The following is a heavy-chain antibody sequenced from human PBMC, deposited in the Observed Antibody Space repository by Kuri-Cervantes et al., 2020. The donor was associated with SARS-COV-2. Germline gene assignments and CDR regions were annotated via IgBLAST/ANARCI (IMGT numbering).Heavy chain of an antibody. CDR3: TTDIRGAIRIFGVLPWSDGLNPVDI. Sequence: GGSLRLSCAASGFTFSKAWMSWVRQAPGKGLEWVGRIKSETDGATTNYATPVKDRFTISRDDSKNTLYLQLNNLKTEDTDVYYCTTDIRGAIRIFGVLPWSDGLNPVDIWGQGTMVTVSS. V-gene: IGHV3-15*01. J-gene: IGHJ3*02. CDR2: IKSETDGATT. CDR1: GFTFSKAW. D-gene: IGHD3-3*02.